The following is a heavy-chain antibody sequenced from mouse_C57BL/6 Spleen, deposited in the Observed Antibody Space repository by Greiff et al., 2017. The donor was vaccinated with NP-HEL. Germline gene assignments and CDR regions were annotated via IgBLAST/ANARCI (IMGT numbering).Heavy chain of an antibody. J-gene: IGHJ1*03. CDR2: IYPGSGNT. D-gene: IGHD1-1*01. V-gene: IGHV1-76*01. CDR1: GYTFTDYY. CDR3: ARMRYYGSYWYFDV. Sequence: VQVVESGAELVRPGASVKLSCKASGYTFTDYYINWVKQRPGQGLEWIARIYPGSGNTYYNEKFKGKATLTAEKSSNTAYMQLSSLTSEDSAVYFCARMRYYGSYWYFDVWGTGTTVTVSS.